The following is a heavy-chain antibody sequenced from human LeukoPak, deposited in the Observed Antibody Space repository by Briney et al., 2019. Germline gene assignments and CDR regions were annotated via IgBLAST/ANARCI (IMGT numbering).Heavy chain of an antibody. CDR1: GFTFTSCG. Sequence: GRSLRLSCAASGFTFTSCGMHWVRQAPGKGLEWVAVITYDGSKKYYADSVRGRFTISRDNSKNTLYLQMNSLRAEDTAVYHCAKDLDCTSTSCYHPLFDYWGQGTLVTVSS. D-gene: IGHD2-2*01. V-gene: IGHV3-30*18. CDR2: ITYDGSKK. CDR3: AKDLDCTSTSCYHPLFDY. J-gene: IGHJ4*02.